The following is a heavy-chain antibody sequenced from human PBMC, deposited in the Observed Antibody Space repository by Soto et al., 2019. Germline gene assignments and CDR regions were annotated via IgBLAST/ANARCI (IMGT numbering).Heavy chain of an antibody. CDR2: ISSSGSTI. D-gene: IGHD3-3*01. V-gene: IGHV3-11*01. CDR3: ASPYYDFWSGYYGPDY. CDR1: GFTFSDYY. Sequence: GGSLRLSCAASGFTFSDYYMSWIRQAPGKGLEWVSYISSSGSTIYYADSVKGRFTISRDNAKNSLYLQMNSLRAEDTAVYYCASPYYDFWSGYYGPDYWGQGTLVTVSS. J-gene: IGHJ4*02.